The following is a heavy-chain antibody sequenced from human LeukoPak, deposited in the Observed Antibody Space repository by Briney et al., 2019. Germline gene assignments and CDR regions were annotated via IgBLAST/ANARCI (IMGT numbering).Heavy chain of an antibody. V-gene: IGHV1-3*04. D-gene: IGHD2-8*01. Sequence: ASVTVSCTASGYTFTGFTIHWVRQAPGQRLEWMGWINTGNGNTKYSQKFQGRVTITRDTTASTAYMELSSLGSEDMAIYYCARVNGYSFDYWGQGALVTVSS. J-gene: IGHJ4*02. CDR3: ARVNGYSFDY. CDR2: INTGNGNT. CDR1: GYTFTGFT.